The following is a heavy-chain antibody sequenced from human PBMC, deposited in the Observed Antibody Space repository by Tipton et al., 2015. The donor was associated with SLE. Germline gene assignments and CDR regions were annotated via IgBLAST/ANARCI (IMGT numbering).Heavy chain of an antibody. D-gene: IGHD5-18*01. CDR3: ASWGYNYASAY. CDR1: GFTFSSFA. Sequence: LSLTCAASGFTFSSFAMHWVRQAPGKGLEYVSAISSKGTTYYANSVKGRFTISRDNSKNTLYLQMGSLRAEDMAVYYCASWGYNYASAYWGQGTQVTVSS. CDR2: ISSKGTT. J-gene: IGHJ4*02. V-gene: IGHV3-64*01.